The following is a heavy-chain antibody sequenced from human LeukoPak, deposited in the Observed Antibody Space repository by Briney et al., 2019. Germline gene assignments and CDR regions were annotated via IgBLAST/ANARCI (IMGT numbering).Heavy chain of an antibody. CDR3: ARRAYCGGDCYSGAYYYYGMDV. J-gene: IGHJ6*02. CDR1: GFTFSSYE. CDR2: ISSSSDYI. Sequence: GGSLRLSCAASGFTFSSYEMNWVRQAPGNGLEWVSAISSSSDYIYYADSVKGRFTISRDNAKNSLYLQMNSLRAEDTAVYYCARRAYCGGDCYSGAYYYYGMDVWGQGTTVTASS. D-gene: IGHD2-21*02. V-gene: IGHV3-21*01.